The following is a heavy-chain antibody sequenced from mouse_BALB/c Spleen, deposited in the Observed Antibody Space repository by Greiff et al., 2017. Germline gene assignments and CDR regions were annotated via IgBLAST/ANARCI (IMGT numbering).Heavy chain of an antibody. D-gene: IGHD2-3*01. Sequence: EVQLQQSGAELVRSGASVKLSCTASGFNIKDYYMHWVKQRPEQGLEWIGWIDPENGDTEYAPKFQGKATMTADTSSNTAYLQLSSLTSEDTAVYYCNRWLLRSFDYWGQGTTRTVSS. CDR3: NRWLLRSFDY. J-gene: IGHJ2*01. V-gene: IGHV14-4*02. CDR1: GFNIKDYY. CDR2: IDPENGDT.